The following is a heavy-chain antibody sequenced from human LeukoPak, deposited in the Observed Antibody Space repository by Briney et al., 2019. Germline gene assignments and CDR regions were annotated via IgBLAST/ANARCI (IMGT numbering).Heavy chain of an antibody. CDR1: GGTFSSYT. V-gene: IGHV1-69*02. Sequence: GSSVKVSCKASGGTFSSYTISWVRQAPGQGLEWMGRIIPILGIANYAQKFQGRVTITADKSTSTAYMELSSLRSEDTAVYYCASNRDGDYGVFDYWGQGTLVTVSS. CDR2: IIPILGIA. CDR3: ASNRDGDYGVFDY. D-gene: IGHD4-17*01. J-gene: IGHJ4*02.